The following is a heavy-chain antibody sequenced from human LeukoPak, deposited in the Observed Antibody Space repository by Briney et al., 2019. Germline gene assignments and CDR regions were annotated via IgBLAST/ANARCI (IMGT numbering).Heavy chain of an antibody. J-gene: IGHJ4*02. CDR3: ARHPLVFFDY. Sequence: PSETLSLTCTVSGVSISSSNSYWGWIRQPPGKGLEWIGSIYYSGSTYYNPSLKSRVTISVDTSKNQFSLKLSSVTAADTAVYYCARHPLVFFDYWGQGTLVTVSS. V-gene: IGHV4-39*01. CDR1: GVSISSSNSY. D-gene: IGHD3-16*02. CDR2: IYYSGST.